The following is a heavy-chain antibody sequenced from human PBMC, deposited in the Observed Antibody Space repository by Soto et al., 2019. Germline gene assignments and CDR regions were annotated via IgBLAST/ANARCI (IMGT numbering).Heavy chain of an antibody. CDR3: ARNLYGRAFDI. Sequence: QAQLEQSGPEVKRPGASLTVSCKASAYTFTRYHISWLRPAPGQGLEWIGWINAFDDDTNYSQKFQDRVTMTAHRSTDTAYLDLRSLGSDDTAIYYCARNLYGRAFDIWGQGTMVTVSS. CDR2: INAFDDDT. V-gene: IGHV1-18*04. CDR1: AYTFTRYH. J-gene: IGHJ3*02. D-gene: IGHD2-8*01.